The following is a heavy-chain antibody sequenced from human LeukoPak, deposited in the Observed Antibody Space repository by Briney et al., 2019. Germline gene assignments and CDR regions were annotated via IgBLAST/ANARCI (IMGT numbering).Heavy chain of an antibody. J-gene: IGHJ4*02. D-gene: IGHD3-16*02. V-gene: IGHV3-23*01. Sequence: GGSLRLSCAASGFTFSSYAMSWVRQAPGKGLEWVSAISGSGGSTYYADSVKGRFTISRDNSKNTLYLQMNSLRAEDTAVYYCAKVRLGELSLSTYFDYWGQETLVTVSS. CDR2: ISGSGGST. CDR3: AKVRLGELSLSTYFDY. CDR1: GFTFSSYA.